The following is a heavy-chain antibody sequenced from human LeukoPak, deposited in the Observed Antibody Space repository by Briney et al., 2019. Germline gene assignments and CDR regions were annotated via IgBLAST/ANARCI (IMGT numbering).Heavy chain of an antibody. CDR1: GYSFTSYW. D-gene: IGHD2-2*01. Sequence: GESLKISCKGSGYSFTSYWIGWVRQMPGKGLEWMGIIYPGDSDTRYSPSFQGQVTISADKSISTAYLQWSSLKASDTAMYYCASRGQLPQGAYGMDVWGQGTTVTVSS. CDR3: ASRGQLPQGAYGMDV. V-gene: IGHV5-51*01. J-gene: IGHJ6*02. CDR2: IYPGDSDT.